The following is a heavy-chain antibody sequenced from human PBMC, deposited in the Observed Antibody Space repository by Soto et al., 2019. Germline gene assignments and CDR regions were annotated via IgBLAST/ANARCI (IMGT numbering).Heavy chain of an antibody. D-gene: IGHD6-6*01. V-gene: IGHV4-39*01. Sequence: ASETLSLTCTVSGGSISSSSYYWGWIRQPPGKGLEWIGSIYYSGSTYYNPSLKSRVTISVDTSKNQFSLKPSSVTAADTAVYYCARRASSSDTKIDYWGQGTLVTVSS. CDR2: IYYSGST. CDR3: ARRASSSDTKIDY. J-gene: IGHJ4*02. CDR1: GGSISSSSYY.